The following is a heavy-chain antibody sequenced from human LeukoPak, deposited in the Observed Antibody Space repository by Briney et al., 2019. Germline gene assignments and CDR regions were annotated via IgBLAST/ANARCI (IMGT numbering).Heavy chain of an antibody. J-gene: IGHJ6*03. CDR3: ASSSDYIACRYYLTLNYYYYYMDV. CDR2: IYTNSGDT. CDR1: GYTFTGYY. D-gene: IGHD2-15*01. Sequence: ASVKVSCKASGYTFTGYYMHWVRQAPGQGLEWMGWIYTNSGDTKYPQKFQGRVTITRDTSTSTAYMEMSRPRYDATGVFYCASSSDYIACRYYLTLNYYYYYMDVWGKGTTVTISS. V-gene: IGHV1-2*02.